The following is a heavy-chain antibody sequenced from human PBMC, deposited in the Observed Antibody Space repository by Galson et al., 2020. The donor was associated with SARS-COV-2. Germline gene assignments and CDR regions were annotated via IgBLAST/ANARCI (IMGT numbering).Heavy chain of an antibody. Sequence: SLKISCAAAGFNFHDYAMHWVRLPPGKGLEWVSGINWNDNSRDYADSVKGRFTISRNNARNSLYLQMNSLSTEDTAFYYCAKARAQGGLLWLGEGFDLWGQGTMVTVSS. V-gene: IGHV3-9*01. CDR2: INWNDNSR. CDR3: AKARAQGGLLWLGEGFDL. J-gene: IGHJ4*02. D-gene: IGHD3-10*01. CDR1: GFNFHDYA.